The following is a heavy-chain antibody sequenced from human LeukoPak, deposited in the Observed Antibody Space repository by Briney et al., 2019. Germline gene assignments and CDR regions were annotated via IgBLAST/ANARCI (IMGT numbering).Heavy chain of an antibody. V-gene: IGHV4-59*01. CDR2: ISYSGKS. Sequence: PSETLSLTCTVSGGSLSDYYWGCIRQPPREGLEWIGYISYSGKSNSNPSLKSRVTMSVDMSKNQFSLKLASVTAADTAVYYCVRVGRSLHWNPDFWGLGTLVTVSS. D-gene: IGHD1-1*01. CDR3: VRVGRSLHWNPDF. CDR1: GGSLSDYY. J-gene: IGHJ4*02.